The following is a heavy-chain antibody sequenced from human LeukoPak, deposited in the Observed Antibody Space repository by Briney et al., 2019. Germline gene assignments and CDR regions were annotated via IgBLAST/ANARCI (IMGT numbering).Heavy chain of an antibody. CDR3: ARDRDGGPFHMDV. CDR1: GFTVSSNY. Sequence: GGSLRLSCAASGFTVSSNYMSWVRQAPGKGLEWVSVIYSGGSTYYADSVKGRFTISRDNSKNTLYLQMNTLRAEDTAVYYCARDRDGGPFHMDVWGQGILVAVSS. J-gene: IGHJ1*01. D-gene: IGHD2-21*01. CDR2: IYSGGST. V-gene: IGHV3-53*01.